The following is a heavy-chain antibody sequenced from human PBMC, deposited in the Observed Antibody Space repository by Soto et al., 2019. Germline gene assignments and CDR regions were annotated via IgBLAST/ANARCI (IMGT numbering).Heavy chain of an antibody. J-gene: IGHJ4*02. CDR2: IIPIFGTA. CDR1: GGTFSSYA. CDR3: ARFEAGFGEANQNLCYFDY. D-gene: IGHD3-10*01. V-gene: IGHV1-69*06. Sequence: QVQLVQSGAEVKKPGSSVTVSCKASGGTFSSYAISWVRQAPGQGLEWMGGIIPIFGTANYAQKFQGRVTITADKSTSTAYMEVSSLRSEDRAVYYCARFEAGFGEANQNLCYFDYWGQGTLVTVSS.